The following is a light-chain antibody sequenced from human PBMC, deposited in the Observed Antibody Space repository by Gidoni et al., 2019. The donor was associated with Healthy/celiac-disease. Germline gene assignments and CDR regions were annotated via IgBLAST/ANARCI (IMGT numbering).Light chain of an antibody. V-gene: IGKV1-5*03. CDR3: QQYNSYPYT. J-gene: IGKJ2*01. Sequence: DIQMPQSPSTLSASVGDRVTITCRASESSSSWLAWYQQKTGKAPKRLIYKASSLESGVPSRFSGSGSGTEFTLTISSLQPDDFATYYCQQYNSYPYTFGQGTKLEIK. CDR1: ESSSSW. CDR2: KAS.